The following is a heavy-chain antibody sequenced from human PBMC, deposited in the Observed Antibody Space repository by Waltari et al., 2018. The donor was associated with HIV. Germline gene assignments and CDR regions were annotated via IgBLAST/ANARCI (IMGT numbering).Heavy chain of an antibody. CDR2: INPNSGNT. V-gene: IGHV1-2*02. D-gene: IGHD1-26*01. J-gene: IGHJ4*02. CDR1: GYNFTGYY. Sequence: QVQLLQSGPEVRKPGASVKVSSRASGYNFTGYYMHWVRQAPGQGLEWMGWINPNSGNTHLAQKFKGKVTMTRVTSIRTAYLEMRRLKSDDTAIYYCARDGVGDAAFDYWGQGTLVTVS. CDR3: ARDGVGDAAFDY.